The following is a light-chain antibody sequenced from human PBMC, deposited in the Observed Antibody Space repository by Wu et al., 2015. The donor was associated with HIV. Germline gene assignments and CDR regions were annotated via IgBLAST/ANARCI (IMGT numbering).Light chain of an antibody. CDR2: DTS. V-gene: IGKV1-33*01. J-gene: IGKJ4*01. Sequence: DIQMTQSPSSLSASVGDRVTITCQASQDISTFLNWYQQKPGKAPKLLIYDTSNLETGVPSRFSRSGSGTHFTFTISSLQPDDIATYYCQQFDNLPRTFGGGTKVEIK. CDR1: QDISTF. CDR3: QQFDNLPRT.